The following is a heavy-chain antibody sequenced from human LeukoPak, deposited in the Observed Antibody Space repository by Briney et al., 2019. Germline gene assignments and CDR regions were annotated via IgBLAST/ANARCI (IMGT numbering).Heavy chain of an antibody. CDR3: ARDDYVETRTFDY. Sequence: GGSLRLSCAASGFTFSSYSMNWVRQAPGKGLEWVSSISSSSSYIYYADSVKGRFTISRDNAKNSLYLQMNSLRAGDTAVYYCARDDYVETRTFDYWGQGTLVTVSS. D-gene: IGHD3-16*01. J-gene: IGHJ4*02. V-gene: IGHV3-21*01. CDR1: GFTFSSYS. CDR2: ISSSSSYI.